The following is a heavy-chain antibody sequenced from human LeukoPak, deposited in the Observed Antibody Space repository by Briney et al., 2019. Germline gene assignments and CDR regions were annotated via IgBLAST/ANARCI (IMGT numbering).Heavy chain of an antibody. Sequence: SETLSLTCTVSGGSISSSSYYWGWIRQPPGKGLEWIGSIYYSGSTYYNPSLKSRVTISVDTSKNQFSLKLHSVTAADTAVYYCAREDSGSYRYYFDYWGQGTLVTVSS. D-gene: IGHD1-26*01. CDR3: AREDSGSYRYYFDY. CDR2: IYYSGST. V-gene: IGHV4-39*07. CDR1: GGSISSSSYY. J-gene: IGHJ4*02.